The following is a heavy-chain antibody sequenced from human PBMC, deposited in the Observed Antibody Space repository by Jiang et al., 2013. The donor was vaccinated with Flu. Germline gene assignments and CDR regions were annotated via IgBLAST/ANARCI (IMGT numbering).Heavy chain of an antibody. CDR2: VSGSGAGT. CDR1: GFSFSSYA. J-gene: IGHJ4*02. D-gene: IGHD6-13*01. CDR3: AKAPYSSTWHYLDS. V-gene: IGHV3-23*04. Sequence: QLVESGGGLVQPGGSLRLSCAASGFSFSSYAMTWVRQAPGKGLQWVSAVSGSGAGTYYADSVKGRFTVSKDISKNTLFLQMNSLRVEDTAVYYCAKAPYSSTWHYLDSWGQGALVTVSS.